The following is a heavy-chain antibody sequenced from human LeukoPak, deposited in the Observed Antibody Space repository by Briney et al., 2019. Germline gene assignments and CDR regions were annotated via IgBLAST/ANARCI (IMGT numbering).Heavy chain of an antibody. CDR3: ARVGERRPGTSESFFPAHFDS. V-gene: IGHV3-21*01. D-gene: IGHD3-10*01. Sequence: PGGSLRLSCAASGFTFDSYTMTWVRQAPGKGLGWVSSISGLSGYIYYADSMKGRFTISRDNAKSSLYLQINSLRAEDTATYFCARVGERRPGTSESFFPAHFDSWGQGTPVIVSS. CDR1: GFTFDSYT. CDR2: ISGLSGYI. J-gene: IGHJ4*02.